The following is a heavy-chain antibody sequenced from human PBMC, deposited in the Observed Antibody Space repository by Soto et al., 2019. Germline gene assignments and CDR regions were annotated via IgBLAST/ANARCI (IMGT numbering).Heavy chain of an antibody. CDR3: ARDSGPYWFDP. Sequence: SETLSLTCTVSGTSLNSGTNYWNWVRQPPGKPRDSILSIYGTGNTNFNPSLKSRVTISRVSSKNQVSLKMNSVTAPDSALYCCARDSGPYWFDPWGRGILVTVSS. D-gene: IGHD3-10*01. V-gene: IGHV4-61*01. CDR1: GTSLNSGTNY. J-gene: IGHJ5*02. CDR2: IYGTGNT.